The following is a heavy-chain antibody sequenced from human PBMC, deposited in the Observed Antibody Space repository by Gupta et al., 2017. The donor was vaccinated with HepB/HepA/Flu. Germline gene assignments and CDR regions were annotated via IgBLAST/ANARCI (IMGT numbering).Heavy chain of an antibody. CDR1: GFTFSSYW. J-gene: IGHJ6*02. Sequence: EVQLVESGGGLVQPGGSLRLSCAASGFTFSSYWMHWVRHAPGKGLVWVSRINSDGSTTSYADSVKGRFTISRDNAKNTLSLQMNSLRAEDTAVYYCAREGIATTGHFYGMDVWGQGTTVTVSS. D-gene: IGHD6-13*01. CDR3: AREGIATTGHFYGMDV. V-gene: IGHV3-74*01. CDR2: INSDGSTT.